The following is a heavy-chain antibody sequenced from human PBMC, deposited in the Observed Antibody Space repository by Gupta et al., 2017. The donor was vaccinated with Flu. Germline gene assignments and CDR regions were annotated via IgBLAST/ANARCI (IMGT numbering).Heavy chain of an antibody. Sequence: QVHLEESGPGLVEPSETLSLTCTVSGGSISGSSYYWGWIRQPSGKGLEWIATIYYTGITYYDPSLKSRVTISVDMSKNQFSLRLSSVTAADTALYYCASTGDRSPPYYYYGMDVWGQGTTVTVSS. CDR3: ASTGDRSPPYYYYGMDV. J-gene: IGHJ6*02. D-gene: IGHD3-10*01. CDR1: GGSISGSSYY. CDR2: IYYTGIT. V-gene: IGHV4-39*01.